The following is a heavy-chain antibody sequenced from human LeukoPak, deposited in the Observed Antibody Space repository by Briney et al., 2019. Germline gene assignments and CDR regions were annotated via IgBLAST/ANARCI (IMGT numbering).Heavy chain of an antibody. CDR1: GFTFSNYG. CDR3: AKGPGARGHFNWFDP. Sequence: PGGSLRLSCAASGFTFSNYGMHWVRQAPGKGLEWISYITASSTTIYYADSVKGRFTISRDNAKNSLYLQMNGLRGEDTAVYYCAKGPGARGHFNWFDPWGQGTLVTVSS. D-gene: IGHD5-12*01. J-gene: IGHJ5*02. V-gene: IGHV3-48*04. CDR2: ITASSTTI.